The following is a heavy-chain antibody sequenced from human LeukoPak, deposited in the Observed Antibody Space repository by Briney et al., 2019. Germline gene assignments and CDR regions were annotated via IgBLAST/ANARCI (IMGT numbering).Heavy chain of an antibody. CDR3: VRDRGSREAGYYYYYMDV. V-gene: IGHV3-48*03. Sequence: PGGSLRLSCAASGFIFTPYEMNWVRQAPGKGLEWVSYISSTGITTYYADSVKGRFTISRDNAKKSLYVQMNSLRAEDTAVYSCVRDRGSREAGYYYYYMDVWGKGTTVTVSS. CDR1: GFIFTPYE. D-gene: IGHD2-15*01. CDR2: ISSTGITT. J-gene: IGHJ6*03.